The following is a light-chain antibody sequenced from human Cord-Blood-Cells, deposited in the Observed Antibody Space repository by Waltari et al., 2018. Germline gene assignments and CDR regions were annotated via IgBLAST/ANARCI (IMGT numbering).Light chain of an antibody. J-gene: IGKJ2*01. CDR3: QQSYSTPYT. Sequence: DIQMTQSPSSLSASVGARVPITCRASQSISSYLNWYQQKPGKAPKLLIYAAYSLQSGVPSRCSGSGSGTDFTLTISSLQPEDFATYYCQQSYSTPYTFGQGTKLEIK. CDR2: AAY. V-gene: IGKV1-39*01. CDR1: QSISSY.